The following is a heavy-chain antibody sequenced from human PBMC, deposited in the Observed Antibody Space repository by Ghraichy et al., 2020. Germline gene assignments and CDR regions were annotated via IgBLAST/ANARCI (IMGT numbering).Heavy chain of an antibody. CDR1: GFSFSSYS. V-gene: IGHV3-48*02. Sequence: GESLNISSVGSGFSFSSYSMNWVRQSPGKGLEWVSYITSSSRTIFYADSVKGRFTISRDNAHNTLYLQMSSLRDEDTAVYYCARGSTVVRFYYYAGMDVWGQGTTVTVSS. CDR3: ARGSTVVRFYYYAGMDV. D-gene: IGHD4-23*01. J-gene: IGHJ6*02. CDR2: ITSSSRTI.